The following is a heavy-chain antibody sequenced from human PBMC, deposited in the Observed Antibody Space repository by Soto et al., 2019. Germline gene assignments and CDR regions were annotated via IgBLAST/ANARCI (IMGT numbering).Heavy chain of an antibody. J-gene: IGHJ4*02. CDR3: ARAVRGVAIDY. V-gene: IGHV3-33*01. CDR2: VWYDGSKQ. Sequence: QVQLVESGGGVVQPGRSLRLSCAASGFIFNTYGMHWVRQAPGKGLEWLAVVWYDGSKQYYADSVKGRFTISKDNSKNMVYLQMNRMRAEVTAVYDCARAVRGVAIDYWGQGTLVTVSS. CDR1: GFIFNTYG. D-gene: IGHD3-10*02.